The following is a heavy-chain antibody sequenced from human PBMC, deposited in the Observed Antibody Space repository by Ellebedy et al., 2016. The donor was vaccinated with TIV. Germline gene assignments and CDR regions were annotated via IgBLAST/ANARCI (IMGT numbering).Heavy chain of an antibody. CDR2: IHYSGSA. CDR3: ARQHDPKYNNYMDV. Sequence: MPSETLSLTCTVSDYSISSGYFWGWIRQPPGKGLEWIGYIHYSGSANYNPSLKSRVTISVDPSKNQFSLNLSSVTAADTAMYYCARQHDPKYNNYMDVWGKGTTVTVSS. J-gene: IGHJ6*03. CDR1: DYSISSGYF. V-gene: IGHV4-61*01.